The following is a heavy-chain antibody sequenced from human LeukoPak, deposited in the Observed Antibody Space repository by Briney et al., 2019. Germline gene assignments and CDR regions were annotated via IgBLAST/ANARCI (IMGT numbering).Heavy chain of an antibody. J-gene: IGHJ4*02. CDR3: AKDKKDYYESSGYYDY. CDR1: GLTFSSYA. V-gene: IGHV3-23*01. CDR2: VTGSGYST. Sequence: GGSLRLSCAASGLTFSSYAMTWVRQAPGKGLEWVSCVTGSGYSTDYADSVKGRFTISRANSKNTLYLQMNSLRVEDTAVYYCAKDKKDYYESSGYYDYWGQGTLVTVSS. D-gene: IGHD3-22*01.